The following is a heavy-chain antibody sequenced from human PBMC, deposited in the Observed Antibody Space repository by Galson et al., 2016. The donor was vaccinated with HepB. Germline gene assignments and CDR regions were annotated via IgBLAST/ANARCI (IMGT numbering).Heavy chain of an antibody. CDR1: GFSLTTSGVG. V-gene: IGHV2-5*02. D-gene: IGHD1-26*01. J-gene: IGHJ4*02. CDR3: AHSHWELEPLPHEYFDY. CDR2: IYWDDDK. Sequence: PALVKPTQTLTLTCTFSGFSLTTSGVGVGWIRQPPGKALEWLALIYWDDDKRYSPSLKSRLTITKDTSNNQVVLTMTSMDPVDKATYFIAHSHWELEPLPHEYFDYWGQGTLVTVSS.